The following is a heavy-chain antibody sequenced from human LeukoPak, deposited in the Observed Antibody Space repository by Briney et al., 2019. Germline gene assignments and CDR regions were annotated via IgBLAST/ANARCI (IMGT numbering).Heavy chain of an antibody. Sequence: GASLRLSCAASGFTFSSYAMSWVRQAPGKGLEWVAVISYDGSNKYYADSVKGRFTISRDNSKNTLYLQMNSLRAEDTAVYYCARAGIAVAGPFDYWGQGTLVTVSS. V-gene: IGHV3-30*04. CDR3: ARAGIAVAGPFDY. D-gene: IGHD6-19*01. CDR2: ISYDGSNK. J-gene: IGHJ4*02. CDR1: GFTFSSYA.